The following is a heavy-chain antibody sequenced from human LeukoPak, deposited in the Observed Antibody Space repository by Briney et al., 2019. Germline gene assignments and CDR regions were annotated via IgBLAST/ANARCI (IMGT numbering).Heavy chain of an antibody. CDR1: GGSFSGYY. CDR2: INHSGST. D-gene: IGHD6-6*01. Sequence: SETLSLTCAVYGGSFSGYYWSWIRQPPGKGLEWIGEINHSGSTNYNPSLKSRVTISVDTSKNQFSLKLSSVTAADTAVYYCARELVGFSWFDPWGQGTLVTVSS. CDR3: ARELVGFSWFDP. V-gene: IGHV4-34*01. J-gene: IGHJ5*02.